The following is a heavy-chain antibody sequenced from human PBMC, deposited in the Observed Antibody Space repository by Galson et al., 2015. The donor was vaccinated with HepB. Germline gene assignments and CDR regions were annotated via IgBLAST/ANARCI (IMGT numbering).Heavy chain of an antibody. J-gene: IGHJ2*01. Sequence: SVKVSCKASGGTFSSYAISWVRQAPGQGLEWMGGIIPIFGTANYAQKFQGRVTITADESTSTAYMELSSLGSEDTAVYYCARGLNYYDSSGYYLDYWYFDLWGRGTLVTVSS. CDR1: GGTFSSYA. V-gene: IGHV1-69*13. D-gene: IGHD3-22*01. CDR2: IIPIFGTA. CDR3: ARGLNYYDSSGYYLDYWYFDL.